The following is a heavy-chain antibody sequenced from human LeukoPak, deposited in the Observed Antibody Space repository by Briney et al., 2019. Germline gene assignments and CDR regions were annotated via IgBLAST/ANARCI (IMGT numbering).Heavy chain of an antibody. Sequence: XVKVSCKASGGTFSSYAISWVRQAPGQGLEGMGGIIPIFGTANYAQKFQGRVTINTDETKSRAYMELSSLRSEDTAVYYCARAAIYSKWWTAWFDPWGQGTLVTVSS. CDR3: ARAAIYSKWWTAWFDP. J-gene: IGHJ5*02. V-gene: IGHV1-69*05. D-gene: IGHD4-11*01. CDR2: IIPIFGTA. CDR1: GGTFSSYA.